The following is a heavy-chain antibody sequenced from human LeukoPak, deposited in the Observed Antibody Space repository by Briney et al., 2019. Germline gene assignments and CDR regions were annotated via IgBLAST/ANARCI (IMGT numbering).Heavy chain of an antibody. CDR3: ARHDGPGLIDY. V-gene: IGHV4-4*09. D-gene: IGHD3-16*01. J-gene: IGHJ4*02. CDR1: GGSISSYY. Sequence: PSETLSLTCTVSGGSISSYYWSWIRQPPGKGLEWIGYIYTSGSTNYNPSLKSRVTISVDTSKNQFSLKLSSVTAADTVVYYCARHDGPGLIDYWGQGTLVTVSS. CDR2: IYTSGST.